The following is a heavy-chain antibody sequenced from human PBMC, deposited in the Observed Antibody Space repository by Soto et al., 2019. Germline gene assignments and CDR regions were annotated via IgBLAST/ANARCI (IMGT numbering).Heavy chain of an antibody. CDR2: IIPVLGVT. J-gene: IGHJ6*02. CDR3: ARRRYCGADCYSKYYYGMDV. Sequence: QVQLVQSGAEVKKPGSSVKVSCQASGSTFSSYTVSWVRQAPGQGLEWMGRIIPVLGVTNYAQKFKGRVTITADKSKTTAYMDLSSLRSGDTAVYYCARRRYCGADCYSKYYYGMDVWGQGTTVTVSS. CDR1: GSTFSSYT. V-gene: IGHV1-69*02. D-gene: IGHD2-21*02.